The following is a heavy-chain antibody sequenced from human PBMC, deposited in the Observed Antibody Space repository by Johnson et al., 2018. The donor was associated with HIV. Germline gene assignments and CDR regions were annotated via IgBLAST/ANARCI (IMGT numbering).Heavy chain of an antibody. V-gene: IGHV3-11*04. J-gene: IGHJ3*02. Sequence: QVQVVESGGGLVKPGRSLRLSCAASGFTFSDYYMSWIRQAPGKGLEWVSYISSSGSTIYYADSVKGRFTISRDNAKNTLYLQMNSLRAEDTAVYNCARDPSREEWLLGAFDIWGQGTMVTVSS. CDR2: ISSSGSTI. CDR1: GFTFSDYY. CDR3: ARDPSREEWLLGAFDI. D-gene: IGHD3-3*01.